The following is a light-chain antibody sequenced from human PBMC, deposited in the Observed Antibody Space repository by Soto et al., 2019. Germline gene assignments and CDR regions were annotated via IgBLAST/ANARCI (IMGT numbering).Light chain of an antibody. V-gene: IGKV1-39*01. CDR1: QSITTY. J-gene: IGKJ2*01. Sequence: DIQMTQSPSSLSASVGDRVTITCRASQSITTYLNWYQQKPGTAPKVLIHAASSLQSGVPSRFSGSGSGTDFTLTIGSLQPEDFATCYCQQSYTTPPTFGQGTKLEIK. CDR2: AAS. CDR3: QQSYTTPPT.